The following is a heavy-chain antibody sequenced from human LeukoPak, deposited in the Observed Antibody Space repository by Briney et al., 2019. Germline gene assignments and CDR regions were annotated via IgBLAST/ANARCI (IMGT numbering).Heavy chain of an antibody. CDR2: ISGSGSST. V-gene: IGHV3-48*03. J-gene: IGHJ4*02. CDR3: ASSGSEDY. CDR1: GFTFSSID. Sequence: PGGTLRLSCAASGFTFSSIDMNWVRQAAGKGLEWVSYISGSGSSTVHADSVKGRFTISRDNAKNSLFLQMHSLRAEDTAVYYCASSGSEDYWGQGTLVTVSS. D-gene: IGHD3-10*01.